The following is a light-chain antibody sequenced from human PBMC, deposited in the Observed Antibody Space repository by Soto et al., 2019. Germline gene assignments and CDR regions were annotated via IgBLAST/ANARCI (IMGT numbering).Light chain of an antibody. CDR2: GAS. CDR3: HQRNK. V-gene: IGKV3D-20*02. J-gene: IGKJ5*01. CDR1: QSVTRSY. Sequence: EIVLAPSPGTLSLSPGERATLSCRASQSVTRSYLAWYQQKPGQAPRLLIYGASSRATGIPDRFSGSGSGTDFTLTISSLEPEDFGVYFCHQRNKFGQGTRLEI.